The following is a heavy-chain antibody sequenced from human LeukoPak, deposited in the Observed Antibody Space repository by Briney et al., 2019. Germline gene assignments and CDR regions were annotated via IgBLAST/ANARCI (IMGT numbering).Heavy chain of an antibody. J-gene: IGHJ4*02. D-gene: IGHD5-12*01. CDR3: AKGGVYSGYDLSFEY. Sequence: GGSLRLSCAASGFTFSSYAMSWVRQAPGKGLEWVSSIRGRGNYEYYADSVKGRFTISRDNSKNTLYLQMNSLRADDTAVYYCAKGGVYSGYDLSFEYWGQGALVTVSS. CDR1: GFTFSSYA. CDR2: IRGRGNYE. V-gene: IGHV3-23*01.